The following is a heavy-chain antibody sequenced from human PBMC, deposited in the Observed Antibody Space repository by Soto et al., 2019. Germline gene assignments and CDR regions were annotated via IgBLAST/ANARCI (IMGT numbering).Heavy chain of an antibody. V-gene: IGHV3-48*01. J-gene: IGHJ3*02. CDR1: GFTFSSFS. CDR2: ISYSSSTT. Sequence: PGGSLRLSCAASGFTFSSFSMNWVRQAPGKGLEWVSHISYSSSTTYYADSVKGRFTISRDNAKNSLYLQMNSLRAEDTAMYYCARDYYDSSGYYYGTDAFDIWGLGTMVTVSS. D-gene: IGHD3-22*01. CDR3: ARDYYDSSGYYYGTDAFDI.